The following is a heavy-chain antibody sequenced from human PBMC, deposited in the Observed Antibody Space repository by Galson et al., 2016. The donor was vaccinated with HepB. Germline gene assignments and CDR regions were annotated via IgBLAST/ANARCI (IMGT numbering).Heavy chain of an antibody. J-gene: IGHJ2*01. V-gene: IGHV1-3*01. CDR2: IDAGNGNT. CDR3: ARARFRDWYSDL. Sequence: SVKVSCKASRYTFTNYAIHWVRQAPGQRLEWMGWIDAGNGNTKYSQKFQGRVTIARDTSASTAYMELNSLRGDDTAVYYCARARFRDWYSDLWGRGTLVTVSS. CDR1: RYTFTNYA.